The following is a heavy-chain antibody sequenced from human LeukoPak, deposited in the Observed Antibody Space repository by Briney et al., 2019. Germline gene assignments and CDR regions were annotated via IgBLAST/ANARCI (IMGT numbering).Heavy chain of an antibody. Sequence: GGSLRLSCAASGLTFSNYAVHWVRQAPGKGLEWVAVKSHDGRNKYYADSVKGRFTIFRDNSKNTLDLQMHSLRADDTALYYCARETCTTTTGYGGMDFWAKGPRVTVSS. J-gene: IGHJ6*04. CDR3: ARETCTTTTGYGGMDF. D-gene: IGHD2-2*01. CDR2: KSHDGRNK. CDR1: GLTFSNYA. V-gene: IGHV3-30*04.